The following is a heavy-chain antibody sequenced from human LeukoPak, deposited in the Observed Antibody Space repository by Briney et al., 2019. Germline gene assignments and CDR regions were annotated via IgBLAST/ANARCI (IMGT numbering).Heavy chain of an antibody. Sequence: GGSLRLSCAASGFTFSSYAMHWVRQAPGKGLEWVAVISYDGSNKYYADSVKGRFTISRDNSKNTLYLQMNSLRAEDTAVYYCARPRLVGVYYFDYWGQGTLVTVSS. CDR2: ISYDGSNK. CDR1: GFTFSSYA. D-gene: IGHD1-26*01. V-gene: IGHV3-30-3*01. J-gene: IGHJ4*02. CDR3: ARPRLVGVYYFDY.